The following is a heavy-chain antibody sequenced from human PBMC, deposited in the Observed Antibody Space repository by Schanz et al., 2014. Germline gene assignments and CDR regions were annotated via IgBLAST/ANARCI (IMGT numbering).Heavy chain of an antibody. Sequence: QVQLVESGGGVVQPGRSLRLSCAAYGFTLSSYAMHWVRQAPGKGLEWVAVISYDGSNKYYADSVKGRFTISRDNSKNTLYLQMNTRRAEDTAVYYCAKDLLYGAPMPLNHLDYWGQGTLVTVSS. CDR1: GFTLSSYA. CDR3: AKDLLYGAPMPLNHLDY. D-gene: IGHD2-2*01. J-gene: IGHJ4*02. CDR2: ISYDGSNK. V-gene: IGHV3-30-3*01.